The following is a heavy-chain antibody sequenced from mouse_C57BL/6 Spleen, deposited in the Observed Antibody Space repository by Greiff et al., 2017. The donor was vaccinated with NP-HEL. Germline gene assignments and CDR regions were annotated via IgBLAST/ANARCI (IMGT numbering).Heavy chain of an antibody. Sequence: LQESGAELVRPGTSVKVSCKASGYAFTNYLLEWVKQRPGQGLEWIGVINPGSGGPNYNEKFKGKATLTADKSSSTAYMQLSSLTSEDSAVYFCARSYDYDGYAMDYWGQGTSVTVSS. CDR3: ARSYDYDGYAMDY. D-gene: IGHD2-4*01. J-gene: IGHJ4*01. CDR1: GYAFTNYL. CDR2: INPGSGGP. V-gene: IGHV1-54*01.